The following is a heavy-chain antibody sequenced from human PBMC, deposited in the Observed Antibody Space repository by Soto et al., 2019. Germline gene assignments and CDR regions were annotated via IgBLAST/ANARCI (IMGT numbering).Heavy chain of an antibody. V-gene: IGHV3-53*05. CDR2: IYSGGST. CDR1: GFTVSSNY. D-gene: IGHD1-20*01. Sequence: PGGSLRLSCVVSGFTVSSNYMSWVRQAPGKGLEWVSVIYSGGSTYYADSVKGRFTISIDTSKNQLSLSLISVAAADTAVYYCARGGPISGSRHPLIYYGMDVWGQGTTVTVSS. J-gene: IGHJ6*02. CDR3: ARGGPISGSRHPLIYYGMDV.